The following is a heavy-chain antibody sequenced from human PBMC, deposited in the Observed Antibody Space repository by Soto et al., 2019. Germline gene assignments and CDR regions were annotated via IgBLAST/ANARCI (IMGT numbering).Heavy chain of an antibody. V-gene: IGHV2-26*01. CDR3: ARMKVDSYQFYYAMDV. D-gene: IGHD3-9*01. CDR2: IFSDNER. Sequence: SGPTLVNPTAPLTLTCTVSGFSLTTGKMGVSWIRQPPGKALEWLAHIFSDNERPYSTSLQGRLTISKDTSGSQVVLSMTNVDPVDTATYYCARMKVDSYQFYYAMDVWGQGTTVTVSS. CDR1: GFSLTTGKMG. J-gene: IGHJ6*02.